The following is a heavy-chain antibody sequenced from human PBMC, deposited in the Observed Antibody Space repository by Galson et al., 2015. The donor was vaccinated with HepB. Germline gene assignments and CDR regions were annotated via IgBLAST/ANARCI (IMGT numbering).Heavy chain of an antibody. CDR2: INPIFGTA. Sequence: SVKVSCKASGYTFSSYAMSWVRQAPGQGLEWMGGINPIFGTANYAQKFQGRVTITADESTSTAYMELSSLRSEDTAVYYCARGVSVRTYYYGMDVWGQGTTVTVSS. CDR1: GYTFSSYA. V-gene: IGHV1-69*13. J-gene: IGHJ6*02. CDR3: ARGVSVRTYYYGMDV. D-gene: IGHD4-17*01.